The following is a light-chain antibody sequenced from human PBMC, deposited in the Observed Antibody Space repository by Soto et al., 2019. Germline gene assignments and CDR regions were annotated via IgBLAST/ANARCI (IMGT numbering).Light chain of an antibody. CDR3: CSYADSYSWV. CDR1: SSDVGSYNL. V-gene: IGLV2-23*01. CDR2: EAS. Sequence: QSALTQPASVSGSPGQSITISCTGSSSDVGSYNLVSWYQHHAGKVPKLIIYEASERPSGVSNRFSGSKSGNTASLTISGLQAEDEADYYCCSYADSYSWVFGGGTKVTVL. J-gene: IGLJ3*02.